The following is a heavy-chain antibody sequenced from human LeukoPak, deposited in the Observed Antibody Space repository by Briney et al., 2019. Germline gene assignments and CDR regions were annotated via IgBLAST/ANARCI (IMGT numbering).Heavy chain of an antibody. J-gene: IGHJ4*02. CDR3: AKDRGGYGLDYFDY. Sequence: GGSLRLSCAASGFPFSSYGMSWVRKAPGKGLEWLSAISGSGGSTYYADSVKGRFTISRDNSKNTLYLQMNSLRAEDTAVYYCAKDRGGYGLDYFDYWGQGTLVTVSS. CDR2: ISGSGGST. CDR1: GFPFSSYG. V-gene: IGHV3-23*01. D-gene: IGHD5-12*01.